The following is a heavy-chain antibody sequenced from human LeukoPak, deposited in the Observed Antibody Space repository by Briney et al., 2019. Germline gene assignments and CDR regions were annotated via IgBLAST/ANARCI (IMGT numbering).Heavy chain of an antibody. D-gene: IGHD3-22*01. CDR2: IYYSGSP. V-gene: IGHV4-59*08. J-gene: IGHJ4*02. CDR1: GGSISSYY. Sequence: SETLSLTCTVSGGSISSYYWSWIRQPPGKGLEWIGYIYYSGSPNYNPSLKSRVTISVDTSKNQFSLKLSSVTAADTADYYCVRRVAGSSYRDYWGQGTLVAVSS. CDR3: VRRVAGSSYRDY.